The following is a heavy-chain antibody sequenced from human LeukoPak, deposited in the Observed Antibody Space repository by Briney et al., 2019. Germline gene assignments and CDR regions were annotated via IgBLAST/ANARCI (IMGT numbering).Heavy chain of an antibody. Sequence: SETLSLTCTVSGGSISSYYWSWIRQPPGKGLEWIGSIYYSGSTYYNPSLKSRVTISVGTSKNQFSLKLSSVTAADTAVYYCASVNVLLWFGESQYYFDYWGQGTLVTVSS. D-gene: IGHD3-10*01. J-gene: IGHJ4*02. CDR3: ASVNVLLWFGESQYYFDY. CDR1: GGSISSYY. V-gene: IGHV4-59*12. CDR2: IYYSGST.